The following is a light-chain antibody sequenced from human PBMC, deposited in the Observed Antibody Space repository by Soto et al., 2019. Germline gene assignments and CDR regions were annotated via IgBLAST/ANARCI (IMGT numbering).Light chain of an antibody. Sequence: QSVLTQPASVSGSPGQSITLSCTGTSSDVGGNHVSWYQQHSGKAPRLIIYDVSNRPSGISNRFSGSKSDNTASLTISGLQADDEADYYCSSHTSTSRYGFGTGTKVTVL. CDR3: SSHTSTSRYG. CDR2: DVS. J-gene: IGLJ1*01. V-gene: IGLV2-14*03. CDR1: SSDVGGNH.